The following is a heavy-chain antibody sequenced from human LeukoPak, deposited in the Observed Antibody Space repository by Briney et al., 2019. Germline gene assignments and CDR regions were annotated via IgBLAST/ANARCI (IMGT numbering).Heavy chain of an antibody. V-gene: IGHV1-46*01. Sequence: GASVKVSRKASGYTFTSYGISWVRQARGQGLEWMGIINPSGGSTSYAQKFQGRVTMTRDTSTSTVYMELSSLRSEDTAVYYCARDGAVAGGFDYWGQGTLVTVSS. CDR2: INPSGGST. CDR1: GYTFTSYG. D-gene: IGHD6-19*01. J-gene: IGHJ4*02. CDR3: ARDGAVAGGFDY.